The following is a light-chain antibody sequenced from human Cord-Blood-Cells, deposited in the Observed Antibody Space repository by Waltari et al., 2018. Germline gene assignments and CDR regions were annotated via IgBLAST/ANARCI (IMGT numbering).Light chain of an antibody. CDR2: DAS. CDR1: QRISGW. CDR3: QQYNSYST. Sequence: DIQMTQSPSTLSASVGDRVTITCLASQRISGWFAWYQQKPGKAPNLLIYDASSLESGVPSRFSGSGSGTEFTLTISSLQPDDFATYYCQQYNSYSTFGQGTKVEIK. J-gene: IGKJ1*01. V-gene: IGKV1-5*01.